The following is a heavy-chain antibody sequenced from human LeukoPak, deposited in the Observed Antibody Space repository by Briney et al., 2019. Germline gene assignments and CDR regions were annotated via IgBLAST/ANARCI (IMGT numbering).Heavy chain of an antibody. CDR1: GFNFSDYT. CDR2: ISSSSSYI. D-gene: IGHD5-24*01. V-gene: IGHV3-21*01. Sequence: GGSLRLSCAASGFNFSDYTMTWVRQAPGKGLEWVSSISSSSSYIYYADSVKGRFTISRDNAKNSLYLQMNSLRAEDTAVYYCARGQGEWATKTFDYWGQGTLVTVSS. CDR3: ARGQGEWATKTFDY. J-gene: IGHJ4*02.